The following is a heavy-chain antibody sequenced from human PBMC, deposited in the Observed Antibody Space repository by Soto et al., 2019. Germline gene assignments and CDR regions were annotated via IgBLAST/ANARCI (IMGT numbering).Heavy chain of an antibody. CDR3: AKDLVKARFTAMGTTFFDY. CDR1: GFTFDDYA. Sequence: GGSLRLSCAASGFTFDDYAMHWVRQAPGKGLEWVSGISWNSGSIGYADSVKGRFTISRDNAKNSLYLQMNSLRAEDTALYYCAKDLVKARFTAMGTTFFDYWGQGTLVTVSS. CDR2: ISWNSGSI. J-gene: IGHJ4*02. V-gene: IGHV3-9*01. D-gene: IGHD5-18*01.